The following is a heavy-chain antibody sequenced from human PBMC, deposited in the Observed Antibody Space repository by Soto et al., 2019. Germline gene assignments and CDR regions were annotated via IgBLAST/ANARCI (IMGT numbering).Heavy chain of an antibody. CDR2: IVVGSGNT. J-gene: IGHJ6*02. V-gene: IGHV1-58*01. CDR3: ARGVCSSTSCYLDYYYGMDV. D-gene: IGHD2-2*01. Sequence: SVKVSCKASGFTFTSSAVQWVRQARGQRLEWIGWIVVGSGNTNYAQKFQERVTITRDMSTSTAYMELSSLRSEDTAVYYCARGVCSSTSCYLDYYYGMDVWGQGTTVTVS. CDR1: GFTFTSSA.